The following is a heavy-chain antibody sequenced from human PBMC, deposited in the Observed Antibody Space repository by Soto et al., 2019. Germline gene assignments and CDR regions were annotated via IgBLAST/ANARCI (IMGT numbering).Heavy chain of an antibody. CDR1: GFTFSSYG. CDR2: ISYDGSNK. Sequence: QVQLVESGGGVVQPGRSLRLSCAASGFTFSSYGMHWVRQAPGKGLEWVAVISYDGSNKYYADSVKGRFTISRDNSKNTLYLQMTRLRDEDTAVYYCAKDWTWFGEFIEQDYYYGMDVWGQGTTVTVSS. D-gene: IGHD3-10*01. J-gene: IGHJ6*02. CDR3: AKDWTWFGEFIEQDYYYGMDV. V-gene: IGHV3-30*18.